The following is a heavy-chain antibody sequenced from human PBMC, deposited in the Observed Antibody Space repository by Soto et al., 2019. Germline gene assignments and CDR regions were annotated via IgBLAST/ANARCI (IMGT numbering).Heavy chain of an antibody. J-gene: IGHJ6*03. D-gene: IGHD4-4*01. CDR2: MNPNSGNT. CDR3: ARAEGQYSSGFPDYMDV. Sequence: QVQLVQSGAEVKKPGASVKVSCKASGYTFTSYDINWVRQATGQGLEWMGWMNPNSGNTGYAQKFQGRVTMTRNTSIRTAYMALSSMRSEDTAVYYCARAEGQYSSGFPDYMDVWCKGTTVTVSS. V-gene: IGHV1-8*01. CDR1: GYTFTSYD.